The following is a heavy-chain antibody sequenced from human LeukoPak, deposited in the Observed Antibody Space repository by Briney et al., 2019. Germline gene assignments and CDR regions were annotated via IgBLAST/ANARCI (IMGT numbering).Heavy chain of an antibody. CDR3: AKDLGVYAFDI. Sequence: PGGSLRLSCAASGFTFSSNAMSWVRQAPGKGLEWVAAISGSGGSTYYADSVKGRFTISRDNSKNTLFLQMSSLRAEDTAVYYCAKDLGVYAFDIWAKGQWSPSLQ. J-gene: IGHJ3*02. V-gene: IGHV3-23*01. D-gene: IGHD2-8*01. CDR1: GFTFSSNA. CDR2: ISGSGGST.